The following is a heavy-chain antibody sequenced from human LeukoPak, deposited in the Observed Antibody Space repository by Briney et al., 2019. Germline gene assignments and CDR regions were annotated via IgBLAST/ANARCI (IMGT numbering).Heavy chain of an antibody. CDR1: GFPFNIFS. D-gene: IGHD4-23*01. J-gene: IGHJ4*02. V-gene: IGHV3-48*01. CDR3: ARAGYGGNSGPTM. CDR2: ISSSSSTI. Sequence: GGSLTLLCAPSGFPFNIFSMQCVREARGGARVGVSYISSSSSTIYYADSVKGRFTISRDNAKNSLHLQMNSLRAEDTAVYYCARAGYGGNSGPTMWGQGTLVTVSS.